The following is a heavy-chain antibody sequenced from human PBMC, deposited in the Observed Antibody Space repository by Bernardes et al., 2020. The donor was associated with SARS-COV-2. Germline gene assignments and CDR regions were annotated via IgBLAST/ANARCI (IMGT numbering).Heavy chain of an antibody. Sequence: ASVKVSCKVSGYTFTGYYIYWVRQAPGQGLEWMGWINPNSGDTDYAQKFQDRVTMTRDTSIATAYMELSRLRSDDTAVYYCARGSGVITFGGVMSVGPAYGLDVWGQGTTVTVSS. J-gene: IGHJ6*02. D-gene: IGHD3-16*01. CDR2: INPNSGDT. CDR3: ARGSGVITFGGVMSVGPAYGLDV. CDR1: GYTFTGYY. V-gene: IGHV1-2*02.